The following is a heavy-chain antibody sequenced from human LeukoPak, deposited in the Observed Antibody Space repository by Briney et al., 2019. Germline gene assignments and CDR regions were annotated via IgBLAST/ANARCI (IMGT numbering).Heavy chain of an antibody. D-gene: IGHD1-26*01. Sequence: GGSLRLSCAASGFIFNNYAMSWVRQAPGKGLEWVSAISESGGETYHADSVKGRFTISRDTSKSTLYLHMNTLRAEDTAIYYCAKDRTVGASYWYFDLWGRGTLVTVSS. CDR1: GFIFNNYA. V-gene: IGHV3-23*01. J-gene: IGHJ2*01. CDR2: ISESGGET. CDR3: AKDRTVGASYWYFDL.